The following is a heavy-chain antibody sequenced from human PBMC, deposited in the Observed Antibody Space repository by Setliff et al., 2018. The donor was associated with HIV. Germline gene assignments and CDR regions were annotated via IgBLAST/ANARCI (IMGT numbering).Heavy chain of an antibody. CDR3: ARETRPGLTRSGFDY. J-gene: IGHJ4*02. CDR1: GFSISDFW. V-gene: IGHV3-7*05. D-gene: IGHD1-1*01. CDR2: IKEDGSEQ. Sequence: GGSLRLSCAASGFSISDFWMSWVRQAPGKGLEWVANIKEDGSEQYYMDSVKGRFTISRDNAKNSLYLQMSSLRAEDTAVYYCARETRPGLTRSGFDYWGQGTLVTVSS.